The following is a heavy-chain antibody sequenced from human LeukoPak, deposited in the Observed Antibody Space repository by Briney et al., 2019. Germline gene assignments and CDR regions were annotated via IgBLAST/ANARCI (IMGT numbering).Heavy chain of an antibody. CDR1: GFTFSSYA. J-gene: IGHJ3*02. Sequence: GGSLRLSCAASGFTFSSYAMSWVRQAPGKGLEWVSTISGGGGRTYYADSVKGRFTISRDNSKNTLYLQMNSLRADDTALYYCAKDAAGNYYDSSGYQDAFDMWGQGTMVTVSS. CDR2: ISGGGGRT. CDR3: AKDAAGNYYDSSGYQDAFDM. V-gene: IGHV3-23*01. D-gene: IGHD3-22*01.